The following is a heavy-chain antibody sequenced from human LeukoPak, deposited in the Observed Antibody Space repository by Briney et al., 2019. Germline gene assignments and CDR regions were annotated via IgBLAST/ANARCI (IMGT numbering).Heavy chain of an antibody. CDR2: VFYPGST. CDR3: AGRPADSTWYGVFDY. Sequence: PSETLTLTCTVSGGPINSHYWSWIRQPPGKGLEWIGYVFYPGSTNYNPSPKSRVTMSLDTSQDHSSLILTSVAGADAAVYYCAGRPADSTWYGVFDYWSQGTLVTVSS. CDR1: GGPINSHY. V-gene: IGHV4-59*11. D-gene: IGHD6-13*01. J-gene: IGHJ4*02.